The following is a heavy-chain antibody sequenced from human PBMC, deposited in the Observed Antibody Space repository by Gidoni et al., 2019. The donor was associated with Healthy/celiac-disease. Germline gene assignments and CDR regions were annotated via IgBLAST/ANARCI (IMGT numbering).Heavy chain of an antibody. D-gene: IGHD2-15*01. J-gene: IGHJ6*02. CDR1: GYTFTSYG. V-gene: IGHV1-18*04. CDR3: ARGVLGYCSGGSCYGYYYYGMDV. CDR2: ISAYNGNT. Sequence: QVQLVQSGAEVKKPGASVKVSCQASGYTFTSYGISWVRQAPGQGLEWLGWISAYNGNTNYAQKLQGRVTMTTDTSTSTAYMELRSLRSDDTAVYYCARGVLGYCSGGSCYGYYYYGMDVWGQGTTVTVSS.